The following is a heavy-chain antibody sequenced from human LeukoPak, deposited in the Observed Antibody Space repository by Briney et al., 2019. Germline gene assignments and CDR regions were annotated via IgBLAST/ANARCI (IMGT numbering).Heavy chain of an antibody. Sequence: PGGSLSLSCEASGLIFSVYSMSWVRQAPGKGLEWVSTISTSSVYKYYADSVKGRFTISRDNAKNSLFLQMNSLRAEDTAMYYCARHDSSGYSPFWYFDRWGRGTLVTVSS. CDR3: ARHDSSGYSPFWYFDR. V-gene: IGHV3-21*01. CDR2: ISTSSVYK. D-gene: IGHD3-22*01. J-gene: IGHJ2*01. CDR1: GLIFSVYS.